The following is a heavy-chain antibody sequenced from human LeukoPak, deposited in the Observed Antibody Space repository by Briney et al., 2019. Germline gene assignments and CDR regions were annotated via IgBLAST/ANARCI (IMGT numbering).Heavy chain of an antibody. D-gene: IGHD2/OR15-2a*01. CDR3: AGHHPRNTVDF. Sequence: SETLSLTCTVYGGSFSAYFWSWIRQSPGKGLEWIGEINDSGSTNYNPSLKSRATISVDTSKNQFSLKLSSVTAADTAVYYCAGHHPRNTVDFWGQGTLVTVSS. J-gene: IGHJ4*02. CDR2: INDSGST. CDR1: GGSFSAYF. V-gene: IGHV4-34*01.